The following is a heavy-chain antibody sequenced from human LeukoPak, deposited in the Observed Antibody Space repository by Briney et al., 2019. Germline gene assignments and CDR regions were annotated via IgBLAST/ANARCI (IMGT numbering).Heavy chain of an antibody. V-gene: IGHV3-21*01. J-gene: IGHJ6*03. CDR1: GFTFSSYA. CDR3: ARDSGAMVRGVGGYYHYMDV. D-gene: IGHD3-10*01. Sequence: PGGSLRLSCAASGFTFSSYAMHWVRQAPGKGLEWVSSISSSSSYIYYADSVKGRFTISRDNAKNSLYLQMNSLRAEDTAVYYCARDSGAMVRGVGGYYHYMDVWGKGTTVTISS. CDR2: ISSSSSYI.